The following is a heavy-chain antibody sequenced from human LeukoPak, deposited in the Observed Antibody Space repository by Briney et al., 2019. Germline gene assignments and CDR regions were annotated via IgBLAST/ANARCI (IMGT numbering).Heavy chain of an antibody. V-gene: IGHV7-4-1*02. CDR3: ARDTYCTGGRCYSRVGY. Sequence: GASVNVSCKASGYTFTNYPMNWVGQAPGQGLEWMGWINTNTGNPTYAQGFTERFVFPWDTSVTTAYLQINSLKPEDTAVYFCARDTYCTGGRCYSRVGYWGQGTVVTVSS. CDR2: INTNTGNP. J-gene: IGHJ4*02. D-gene: IGHD2-15*01. CDR1: GYTFTNYP.